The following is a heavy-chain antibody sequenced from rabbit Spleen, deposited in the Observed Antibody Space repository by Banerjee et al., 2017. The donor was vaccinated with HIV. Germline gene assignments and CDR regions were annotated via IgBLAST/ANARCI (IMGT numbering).Heavy chain of an antibody. Sequence: QSLEESGGDLVKPGASLTLTCTASGFSLTRSDYMCWVRQAPGKGLEWIACIDAGSSGFTYFASWVQGRFTISKTSSTTVTLQMTSLTAADTATYFCARDTSSSFSSYGMDLWGPGTLVTVS. J-gene: IGHJ6*01. CDR1: GFSLTRSDY. CDR3: ARDTSSSFSSYGMDL. V-gene: IGHV1S40*01. D-gene: IGHD1-1*01. CDR2: IDAGSSGFT.